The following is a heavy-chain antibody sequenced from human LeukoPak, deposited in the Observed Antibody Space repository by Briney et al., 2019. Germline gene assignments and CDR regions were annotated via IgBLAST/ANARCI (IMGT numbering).Heavy chain of an antibody. D-gene: IGHD6-13*01. V-gene: IGHV3-53*01. CDR3: ARNPQSSQQLVSY. CDR1: GFTVSNKY. Sequence: PGGSLRLSCAASGFTVSNKYMTWVRQVPGKGLEWVSVIYSDGSTYYADSVKGRFTISRDNSKNTLHLQMNSLRAEDTAVYYCARNPQSSQQLVSYWGQGTLVTVSS. CDR2: IYSDGST. J-gene: IGHJ4*02.